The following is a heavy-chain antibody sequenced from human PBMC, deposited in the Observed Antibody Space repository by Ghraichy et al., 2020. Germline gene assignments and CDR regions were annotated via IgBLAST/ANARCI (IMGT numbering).Heavy chain of an antibody. Sequence: LRLSCGVSGGSISSGDYSLNWIRQPPGEGLEWIGCIYESGYTAYTPSLKGRVTISVDGSKSHFSLNLTSVTAADTAVYYCARDRYSNGQFDGFDVWGQGTMVTVSS. CDR3: ARDRYSNGQFDGFDV. CDR2: IYESGYT. D-gene: IGHD6-19*01. V-gene: IGHV4-30-2*01. J-gene: IGHJ3*01. CDR1: GGSISSGDYS.